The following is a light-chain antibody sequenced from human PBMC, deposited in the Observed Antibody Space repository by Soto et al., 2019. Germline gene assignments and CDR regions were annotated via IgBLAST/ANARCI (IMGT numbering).Light chain of an antibody. Sequence: QSALTQPASVSGSPGQSITIACTGTSSDVGAYKYVSWYQQHPGKAPKRMIYEVSNRPSGVSNRFCGSKSGNTASVTISGLQAEDEADYYCSSYTSTNTQVFGTRTKVTLL. J-gene: IGLJ1*01. CDR1: SSDVGAYKY. CDR3: SSYTSTNTQV. CDR2: EVS. V-gene: IGLV2-14*01.